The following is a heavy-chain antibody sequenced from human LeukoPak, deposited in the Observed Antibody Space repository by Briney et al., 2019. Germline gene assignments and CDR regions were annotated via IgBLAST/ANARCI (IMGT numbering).Heavy chain of an antibody. CDR2: INDDGSAT. CDR3: AREILAPGKTHDY. V-gene: IGHV3-74*01. J-gene: IGHJ4*02. CDR1: GFTFSNYW. Sequence: GGSLRLSCAASGFTFSNYWMHWVRQVPGKGLVWVSRINDDGSATFYADSVEGRFTISRDNAKNTLFLQINSLRAEDTAVYYCAREILAPGKTHDYWGQGTLVTVSS.